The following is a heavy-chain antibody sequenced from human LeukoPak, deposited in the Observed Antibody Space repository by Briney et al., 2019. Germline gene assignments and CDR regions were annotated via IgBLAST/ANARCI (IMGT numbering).Heavy chain of an antibody. CDR3: ARNTAMAIYYYGMDV. D-gene: IGHD5-18*01. V-gene: IGHV4-61*02. Sequence: SETLSLTCTVSGGSISSGSYYWSWLRQPAGQELEWLGRIYTSGSTNYNPSLKSRVTISVDTYKNQFSLKLSSVTAAETGVYYWARNTAMAIYYYGMDVWGQGTTVTVSS. CDR1: GGSISSGSYY. J-gene: IGHJ6*02. CDR2: IYTSGST.